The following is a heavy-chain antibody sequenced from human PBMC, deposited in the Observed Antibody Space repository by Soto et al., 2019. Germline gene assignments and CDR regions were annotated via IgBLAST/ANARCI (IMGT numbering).Heavy chain of an antibody. CDR3: ARRAFGSSRSFDI. CDR1: GFSFSTHA. CDR2: ISDSGGLT. J-gene: IGHJ3*02. D-gene: IGHD6-6*01. Sequence: EVHLSESGGGFVQPGGSLRLSCVASGFSFSTHAMSWVRQAPERGLEWVSGISDSGGLTYNADSVKGRFTISRDNSKNTLYRQMNSLRAEDTALYYGARRAFGSSRSFDIWGQGTMVTVSS. V-gene: IGHV3-23*01.